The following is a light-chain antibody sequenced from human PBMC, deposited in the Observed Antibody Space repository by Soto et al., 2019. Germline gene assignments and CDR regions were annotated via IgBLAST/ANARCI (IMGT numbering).Light chain of an antibody. CDR1: QSVSSN. J-gene: IGKJ1*01. CDR3: QQDNNWPPET. Sequence: EIVMTQSPATLSVSPGERATLSCRASQSVSSNLAWYQQKPGQAPRLLIYGASPRATGIPARFSGSGSGTEFTLTISSLQSEDFAVYYCQQDNNWPPETFGQGTKVEIK. CDR2: GAS. V-gene: IGKV3-15*01.